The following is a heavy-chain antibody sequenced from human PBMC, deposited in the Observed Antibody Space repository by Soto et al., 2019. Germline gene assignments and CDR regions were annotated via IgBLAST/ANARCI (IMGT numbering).Heavy chain of an antibody. CDR2: IWYDGSNK. D-gene: IGHD2-15*01. V-gene: IGHV3-33*01. CDR3: ARDPRTVVTDWYFDL. CDR1: GFTFSSYG. J-gene: IGHJ2*01. Sequence: QVQLVESGGGVVQPGRSLRLSCAASGFTFSSYGMHWVRQAPGKGLEWVAVIWYDGSNKYYADSVKGRFTISRDNSKNTLYLQMNRLRAEDTAVYYCARDPRTVVTDWYFDLWGRGTLVTVSS.